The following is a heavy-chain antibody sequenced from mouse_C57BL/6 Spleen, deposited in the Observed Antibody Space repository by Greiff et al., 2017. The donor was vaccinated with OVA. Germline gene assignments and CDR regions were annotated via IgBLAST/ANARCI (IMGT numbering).Heavy chain of an antibody. CDR1: GYTFTGYW. CDR2: ILPGSGST. J-gene: IGHJ3*01. D-gene: IGHD2-10*01. Sequence: QVQLQQSGAELMKPGASVKLSCKATGYTFTGYWIEWVKQRPGHGLEWIGEILPGSGSTNYNAKFKGKATFTADTSSNTAYMQRSSLTTEDSAIYYCATYYGNTAWFAYGGQGTLVTVSA. V-gene: IGHV1-9*01. CDR3: ATYYGNTAWFAY.